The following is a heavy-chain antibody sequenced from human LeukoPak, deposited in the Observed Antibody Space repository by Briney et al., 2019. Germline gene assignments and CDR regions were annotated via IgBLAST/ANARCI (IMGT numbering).Heavy chain of an antibody. Sequence: GGSLRLSCAASGFIFSSYGMHWVRQAPGKGLEWVSTISGSGTGTYYADSVKGRFTISRDNSRDTLHLQMDSLRADDTAVYYCATSYSSSSGPFDSWGQGTLVTVSS. V-gene: IGHV3-23*01. J-gene: IGHJ4*02. CDR2: ISGSGTGT. CDR3: ATSYSSSSGPFDS. CDR1: GFIFSSYG. D-gene: IGHD6-6*01.